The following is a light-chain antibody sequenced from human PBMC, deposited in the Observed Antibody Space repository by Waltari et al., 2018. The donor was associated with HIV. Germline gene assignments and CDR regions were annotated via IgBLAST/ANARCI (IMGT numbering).Light chain of an antibody. CDR2: DNY. J-gene: IGLJ2*01. CDR1: TSNIGNNY. V-gene: IGLV1-51*01. CDR3: GTWDTSLNAGV. Sequence: QSVLTQPPSVSAAPGQKVTIYCSGSTSNIGNNYVFWYQQLPGTVPKLLIYDNYDRPSGIPDRFSGSKSGTSATLGITGLQTGDEADYYCGTWDTSLNAGVFGGGTKLTVL.